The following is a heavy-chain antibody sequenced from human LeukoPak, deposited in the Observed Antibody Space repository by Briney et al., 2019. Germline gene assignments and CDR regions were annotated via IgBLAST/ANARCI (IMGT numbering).Heavy chain of an antibody. CDR2: IYHSGNT. D-gene: IGHD3-22*01. CDR3: ARFTYYYDSSGYPRGSDY. CDR1: GGPINTFY. V-gene: IGHV4-59*12. J-gene: IGHJ4*02. Sequence: PSETLSLTCTVSGGPINTFYWNWIRQPPGKGLEWIGYIYHSGNTKYNPSLNSRVTISVDTSKNQFSLKLSSVTAADTAVYYCARFTYYYDSSGYPRGSDYWGQGTLVTVSS.